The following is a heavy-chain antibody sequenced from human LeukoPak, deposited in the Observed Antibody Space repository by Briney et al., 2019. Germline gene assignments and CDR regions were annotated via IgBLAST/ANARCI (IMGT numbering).Heavy chain of an antibody. V-gene: IGHV4-59*01. Sequence: SETLSLTCTVSGGSTSSYYWSWIRQPPGKGLEWIGYIYYSGSTNYNPSLKSRVTISVDTSKNQFSLKLSSVTAADTAVYYCARGGRNYYGSGSYTPNWFDPWGQGTLVTVSS. CDR1: GGSTSSYY. D-gene: IGHD3-10*01. J-gene: IGHJ5*02. CDR2: IYYSGST. CDR3: ARGGRNYYGSGSYTPNWFDP.